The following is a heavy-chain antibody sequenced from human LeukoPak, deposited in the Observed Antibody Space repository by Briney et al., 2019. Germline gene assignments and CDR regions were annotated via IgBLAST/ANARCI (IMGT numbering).Heavy chain of an antibody. CDR1: GGSISYYY. Sequence: PSETLSLTCTVSGGSISYYYWSWIRQPPGEGLEWIGNIHYSGSTNYNPSLKSRVTISVDTSKNQFSLKLSSVTAADTAVYYCAREYYDSSGRKHGFDIWGQGTMVTVSS. J-gene: IGHJ3*02. CDR3: AREYYDSSGRKHGFDI. CDR2: IHYSGST. V-gene: IGHV4-59*01. D-gene: IGHD3-22*01.